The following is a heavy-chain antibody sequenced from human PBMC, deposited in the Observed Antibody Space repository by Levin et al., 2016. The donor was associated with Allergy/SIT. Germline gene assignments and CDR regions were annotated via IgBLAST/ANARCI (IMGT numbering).Heavy chain of an antibody. CDR3: ARGWDLSTTVPPLGH. CDR1: GYSFTTYY. CDR2: INPSYNSV. V-gene: IGHV1-46*01. J-gene: IGHJ4*02. D-gene: IGHD1-26*01. Sequence: ASVKVSCKASGYSFTTYYIHWVRQAPGQGLEWMGIINPSYNSVTYAQRFQGRLTMTTDTSTSTVYMDLSSLRSDDTAVYYCARGWDLSTTVPPLGHWGQGTLVTVSS.